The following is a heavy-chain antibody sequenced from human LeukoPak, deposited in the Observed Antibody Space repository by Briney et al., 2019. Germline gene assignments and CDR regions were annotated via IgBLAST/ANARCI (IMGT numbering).Heavy chain of an antibody. Sequence: GGSLRLSCAASGFTFSSYSMNWVRQAPGKGLEWVANIKQDGSEKYYVDSVKGRFTISRDNAKNSLYLQMNSLRAEDTAVYYCARDDVGSDFDYWGQGTLVTVSS. J-gene: IGHJ4*02. CDR1: GFTFSSYS. CDR3: ARDDVGSDFDY. V-gene: IGHV3-7*01. CDR2: IKQDGSEK. D-gene: IGHD6-25*01.